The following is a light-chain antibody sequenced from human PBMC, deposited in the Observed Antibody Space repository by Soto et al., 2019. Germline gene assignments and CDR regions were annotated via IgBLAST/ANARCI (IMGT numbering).Light chain of an antibody. J-gene: IGKJ1*01. V-gene: IGKV1-5*01. Sequence: DIQMTQSPSTLSASVGDRVTITCRASQTITRGMAWYQQKPWKAPKLLIYDASTLESGVPSRFSGSRSGTEFTLTISSLQPDDFATYYCQQYNSYSWTFGQGTKVDI. CDR3: QQYNSYSWT. CDR1: QTITRG. CDR2: DAS.